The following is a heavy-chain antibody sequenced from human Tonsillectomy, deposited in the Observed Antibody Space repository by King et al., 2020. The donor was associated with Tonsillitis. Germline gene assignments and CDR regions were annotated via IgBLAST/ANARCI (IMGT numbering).Heavy chain of an antibody. CDR1: GGSISSSSYY. CDR3: ATRDYSSSWYYYFDY. Sequence: QLQESGPGLVKPSETLSLTCTVSGGSISSSSYYWGWIRQPPGKGLEWIGRSNYSGSIYYNPSLKFLVTISADTSKNQFSLKLSSVTAADTAAYYCATRDYSSSWYYYFDYWGQGTLVTVSS. J-gene: IGHJ4*02. CDR2: SNYSGSI. D-gene: IGHD6-13*01. V-gene: IGHV4-39*01.